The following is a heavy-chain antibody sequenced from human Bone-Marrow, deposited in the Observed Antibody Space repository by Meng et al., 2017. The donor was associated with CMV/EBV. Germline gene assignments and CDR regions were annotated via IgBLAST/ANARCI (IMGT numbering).Heavy chain of an antibody. J-gene: IGHJ6*01. CDR1: GGSISSYY. D-gene: IGHD3-22*01. CDR3: ARSGYYYTYYYGMDV. Sequence: SETLSLTCTVSGGSISSYYWSWIRQPPGKGLEWIGYIYYSGSTNYSPSLKSRVTISVDTSKNQFSLKLSSVTAADTAVYYCARSGYYYTYYYGMDVWGRGDTVTGSS. CDR2: IYYSGST. V-gene: IGHV4-59*01.